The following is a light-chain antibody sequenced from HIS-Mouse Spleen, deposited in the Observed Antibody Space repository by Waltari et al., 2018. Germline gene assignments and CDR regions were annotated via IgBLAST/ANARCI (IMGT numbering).Light chain of an antibody. CDR3: CSYAGSSTWV. CDR2: EGS. Sequence: QSALTPPASVSGSPGQSITYPCNGTRRHFWSYNLFPWYQQHPGKAPKLMIYEGSKRPSGVSNRFSGSKSGNTASLTISGLQAEDEADYYCCSYAGSSTWVFGGGTKLTVL. CDR1: RRHFWSYNL. V-gene: IGLV2-23*01. J-gene: IGLJ3*02.